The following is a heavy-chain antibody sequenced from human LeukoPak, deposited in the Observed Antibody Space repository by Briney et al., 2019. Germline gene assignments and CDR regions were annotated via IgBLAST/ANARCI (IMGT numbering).Heavy chain of an antibody. Sequence: ETLPLTCTVSGGSISSYYWSWIRQPAGKGLEWIGRIYTSGSTNYNPSLKSRVTMSVDTSKNQFSLKLSSVTAADTAVYYCARERRIAARRSGAFDIWGQGTMVTVSS. D-gene: IGHD6-6*01. CDR3: ARERRIAARRSGAFDI. J-gene: IGHJ3*02. CDR1: GGSISSYY. CDR2: IYTSGST. V-gene: IGHV4-4*07.